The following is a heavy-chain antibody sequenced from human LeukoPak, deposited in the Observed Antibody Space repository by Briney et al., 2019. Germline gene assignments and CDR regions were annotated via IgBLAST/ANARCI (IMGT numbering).Heavy chain of an antibody. CDR2: ITGSGGTT. V-gene: IGHV3-23*01. CDR1: GFTFSSYA. CDR3: AKIQGYFDY. J-gene: IGHJ4*02. Sequence: PGGSLRLSCAASGFTFSSYAMSWVRQAPGKGPQWVSAITGSGGTTYYADSVKGRFTISRDNSKNTLYLQMNSLRAEDTAVYYCAKIQGYFDYWGQGNLVTVSS.